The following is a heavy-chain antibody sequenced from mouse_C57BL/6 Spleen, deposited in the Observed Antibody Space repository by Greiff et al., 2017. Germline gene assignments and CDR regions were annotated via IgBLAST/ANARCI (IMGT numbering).Heavy chain of an antibody. V-gene: IGHV1-52*01. Sequence: QVQLQQPGAELVRPGSSVKLSCKASGYTFTSYWMHWVKQRPIQGLEWIGNIDPSDSETHYNQKFKDKATLTVDKSSSTAYMQLSSLTSEYSAVYYCAVYYGNSGWYFDVWGTGTTVTVSS. D-gene: IGHD2-1*01. CDR2: IDPSDSET. J-gene: IGHJ1*03. CDR1: GYTFTSYW. CDR3: AVYYGNSGWYFDV.